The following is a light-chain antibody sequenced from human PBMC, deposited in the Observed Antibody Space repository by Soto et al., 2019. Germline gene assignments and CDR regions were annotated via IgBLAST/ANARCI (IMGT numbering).Light chain of an antibody. Sequence: EIVMTQSPATLSVSPGERATLSCGASQSVRSNLAWYQQKPGQAPRLLIYGASTRATGVPARFSGSGSGTEFTLTISSLQSEDFAVYYCQHYNNWPPWTFGQGTKVDI. V-gene: IGKV3-15*01. CDR2: GAS. CDR3: QHYNNWPPWT. J-gene: IGKJ1*01. CDR1: QSVRSN.